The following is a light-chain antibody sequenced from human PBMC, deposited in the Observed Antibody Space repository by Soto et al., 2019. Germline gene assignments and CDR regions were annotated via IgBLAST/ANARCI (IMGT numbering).Light chain of an antibody. CDR2: ANK. V-gene: IGLV1-40*01. J-gene: IGLJ1*01. CDR3: QSYDINPNAYV. CDR1: TSNIGAFYA. Sequence: QSVLTQPPSVSGALGQRVTISCAGSTSNIGAFYAVHWYQQLPGSAPKLLISANKDRPSGVPDRFSGSRSGTTGSLAIIGLQPEDEADYYCQSYDINPNAYVFGSGTKVTVL.